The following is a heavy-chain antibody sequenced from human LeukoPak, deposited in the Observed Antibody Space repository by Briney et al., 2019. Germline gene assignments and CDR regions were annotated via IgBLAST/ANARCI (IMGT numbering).Heavy chain of an antibody. Sequence: SETLSLTCTVSGGSISSSSYYWGWIRQPPGKGLEWIGSIYYSGSTYYNPSLKSRVTISVDTSKNQFSLKLSSVTAADTAVYYCARASGYYYGDFDYWGQGTLVTVSS. CDR2: IYYSGST. D-gene: IGHD3-22*01. CDR3: ARASGYYYGDFDY. CDR1: GGSISSSSYY. V-gene: IGHV4-39*07. J-gene: IGHJ4*02.